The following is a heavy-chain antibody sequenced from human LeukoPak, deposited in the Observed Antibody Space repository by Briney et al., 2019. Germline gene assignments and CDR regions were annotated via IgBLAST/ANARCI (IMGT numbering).Heavy chain of an antibody. CDR1: GFTLISYV. Sequence: GGALRLSCAASGFTLISYVMRGVRQAPGKGLDNVSVISYDGSNKYYADSVKGRFTISRDNSKNTLYLQMNSLRAEDTAVYYCAGAAAANFWFDPWGQGTLVTVSS. CDR3: AGAAAANFWFDP. D-gene: IGHD6-13*01. CDR2: ISYDGSNK. V-gene: IGHV3-30*03. J-gene: IGHJ5*02.